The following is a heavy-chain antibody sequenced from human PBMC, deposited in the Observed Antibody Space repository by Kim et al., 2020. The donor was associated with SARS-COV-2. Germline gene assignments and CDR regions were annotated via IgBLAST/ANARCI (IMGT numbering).Heavy chain of an antibody. V-gene: IGHV3-74*01. CDR3: ARGVVGSYYDWFDP. CDR2: INSDGSST. D-gene: IGHD1-26*01. CDR1: GFTFSSYW. Sequence: GGSLRLSCAASGFTFSSYWMHWVRQAPGKGLVWVSRINSDGSSTSYADSVKGRFTISRDNAKNTLYLQMNSLRAEDTAVYYCARGVVGSYYDWFDPWGQGTLVTVSS. J-gene: IGHJ5*02.